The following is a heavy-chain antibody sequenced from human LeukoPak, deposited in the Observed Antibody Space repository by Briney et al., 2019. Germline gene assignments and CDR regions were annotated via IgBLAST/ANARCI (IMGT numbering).Heavy chain of an antibody. J-gene: IGHJ4*02. CDR2: ILFDGSYK. Sequence: GGSLRLSCAASGFTNSNYGMHLVRQATGKGLEWVAIILFDGSYKHYTDSVKGRFTISRDNSKNTLYLQMSNLRAEDTAVYFCAKSRILGAGLLDFWGQGTLVTVSS. D-gene: IGHD3-16*01. CDR1: GFTNSNYG. V-gene: IGHV3-30*18. CDR3: AKSRILGAGLLDF.